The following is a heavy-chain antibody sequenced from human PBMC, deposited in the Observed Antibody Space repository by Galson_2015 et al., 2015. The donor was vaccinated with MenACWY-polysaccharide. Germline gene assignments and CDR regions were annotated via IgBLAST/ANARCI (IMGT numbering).Heavy chain of an antibody. Sequence: SLRLSCAASGFAYSAHAMSWVRQAPEKGLQWVSGVTGGGDSTYYADSVKGRLTVSRDNSRNTLFLQMNSLRAEDTAIYYCAKSSNGDYVWGASDIWGQGTMVTVSS. J-gene: IGHJ3*02. D-gene: IGHD4-17*01. CDR1: GFAYSAHA. CDR3: AKSSNGDYVWGASDI. V-gene: IGHV3-23*01. CDR2: VTGGGDST.